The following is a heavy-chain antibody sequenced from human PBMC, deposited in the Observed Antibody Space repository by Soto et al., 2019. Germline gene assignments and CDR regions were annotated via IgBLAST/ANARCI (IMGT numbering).Heavy chain of an antibody. CDR3: ACWRYIVQVAPNYFDR. CDR1: GFPFTNYW. J-gene: IGHJ4*02. CDR2: ISPDGSDV. D-gene: IGHD2-8*02. Sequence: GGSLRLACAASGFPFTNYWMNWVRQTPGKGLMWVSRISPDGSDVGYADSVEGRFTVSRDNAKNRLYLQMHSLRAEDTAMYYCACWRYIVQVAPNYFDRWGQGTLVTVSS. V-gene: IGHV3-74*01.